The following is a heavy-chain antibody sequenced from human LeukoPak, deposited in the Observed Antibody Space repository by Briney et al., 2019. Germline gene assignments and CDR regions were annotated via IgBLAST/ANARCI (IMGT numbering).Heavy chain of an antibody. CDR3: ARALSSPGDSGLDY. D-gene: IGHD3-10*01. J-gene: IGHJ4*02. CDR1: GFTFSSNY. Sequence: GGSLRLSCAASGFTFSSNYMHWVRQAPGKGPVWVSRINTDGSDTTYADFVKGRFTISRDNAKNTLYLEMNSLRAEYTAVYYCARALSSPGDSGLDYWGQGALVTVSS. V-gene: IGHV3-74*03. CDR2: INTDGSDT.